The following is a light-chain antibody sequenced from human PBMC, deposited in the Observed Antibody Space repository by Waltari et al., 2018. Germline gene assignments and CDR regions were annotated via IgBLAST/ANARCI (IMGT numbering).Light chain of an antibody. CDR3: QSYDSSLSAHVI. Sequence: QSVLPQPPSVSGAPGQRVTISCTGSSSNIGAGYHVHWYQHLPGTAPKLLIYGNSNRPSGVPDRFSGSKSGTSASLAITGLQAEDEADYCQSYDSSLSAHVIFGGGTKLTVL. V-gene: IGLV1-40*01. CDR2: GNS. CDR1: SSNIGAGYH. J-gene: IGLJ2*01.